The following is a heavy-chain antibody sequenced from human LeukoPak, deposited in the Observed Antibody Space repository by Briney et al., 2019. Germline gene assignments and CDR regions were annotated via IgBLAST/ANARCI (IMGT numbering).Heavy chain of an antibody. Sequence: GGSLRLSCAASGFTFDDYGMSWVRQAPGKGLEWVSAINWNGGSTGYADSVKGRFTISRDNAKNSLYLQMNSLRAEDTALYYCAIDSTQPGPVVVAATYAGFDYWGQGTLVTVSS. CDR1: GFTFDDYG. CDR2: INWNGGST. D-gene: IGHD2-15*01. CDR3: AIDSTQPGPVVVAATYAGFDY. V-gene: IGHV3-20*04. J-gene: IGHJ4*02.